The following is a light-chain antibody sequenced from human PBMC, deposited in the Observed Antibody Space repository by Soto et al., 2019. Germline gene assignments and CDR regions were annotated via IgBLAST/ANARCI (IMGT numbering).Light chain of an antibody. CDR1: SANIGSNH. V-gene: IGLV1-47*02. CDR2: GNN. J-gene: IGLJ1*01. CDR3: AAWDDSLNAYV. Sequence: QSVLTQLPSASGTPGQTVTISCSGSSANIGSNHVYWYQQVSGTAPKLLIFGNNQRPSGVPDRFSGSKSGTSASLAISGLRSDDEADYYCAAWDDSLNAYVFAAGTKVTVL.